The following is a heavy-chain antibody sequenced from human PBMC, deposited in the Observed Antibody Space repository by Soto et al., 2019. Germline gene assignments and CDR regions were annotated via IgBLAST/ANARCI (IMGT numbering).Heavy chain of an antibody. CDR2: IYYSGST. D-gene: IGHD6-6*01. J-gene: IGHJ5*02. Sequence: PSETLSLTCTVSGGSISSYYWSWIRQPPGKGLEWIGYIYYSGSTNYNPSLKSRVTISVDTSKNQFSLKLSSVTAADTAVYYCARARAARWGVGFDPWGQETRVTVPS. CDR1: GGSISSYY. V-gene: IGHV4-59*01. CDR3: ARARAARWGVGFDP.